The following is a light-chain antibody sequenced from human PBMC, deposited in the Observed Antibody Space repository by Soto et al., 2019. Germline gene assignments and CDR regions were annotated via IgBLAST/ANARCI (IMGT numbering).Light chain of an antibody. CDR1: QTINNL. CDR2: KAS. Sequence: DIQITHSPSTLSASVGDRVSITCRASQTINNLMAWYQQKPGQAPKLLIYKASNLETGVPSRFSGSGSGTEFTLTISSLQPDDFATYYCQQYSSYPSLTFGGGTKVDIK. J-gene: IGKJ4*01. CDR3: QQYSSYPSLT. V-gene: IGKV1-5*03.